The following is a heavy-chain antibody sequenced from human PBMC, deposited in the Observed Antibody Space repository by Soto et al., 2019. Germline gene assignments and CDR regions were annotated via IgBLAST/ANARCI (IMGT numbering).Heavy chain of an antibody. D-gene: IGHD3-22*01. Sequence: ASVKVSCKASGYTFTGYYMHWVRQAPGQGLEWMGWINPNSGGTNYAQKFQGRVTMTRDTSISTAYMELSRLRSDDTAVYYCARVRSSGYYILDYWGQLTLVTVSS. V-gene: IGHV1-2*02. CDR2: INPNSGGT. J-gene: IGHJ4*02. CDR1: GYTFTGYY. CDR3: ARVRSSGYYILDY.